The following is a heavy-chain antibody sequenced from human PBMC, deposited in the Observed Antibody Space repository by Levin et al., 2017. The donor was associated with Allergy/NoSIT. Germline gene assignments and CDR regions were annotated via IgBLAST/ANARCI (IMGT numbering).Heavy chain of an antibody. Sequence: VASVKVSCTASGYTFTHFGISWVRQAPGQGLEWVGWVTTYKKIKYAQKFQDRVTMTTDTSTSTAYMELRSLRSDDTAMYYCARDWSDISMVIAEYWGQGTLVTVPS. V-gene: IGHV1-18*01. CDR2: VTTYKKI. CDR3: ARDWSDISMVIAEY. CDR1: GYTFTHFG. J-gene: IGHJ4*02. D-gene: IGHD3-10*01.